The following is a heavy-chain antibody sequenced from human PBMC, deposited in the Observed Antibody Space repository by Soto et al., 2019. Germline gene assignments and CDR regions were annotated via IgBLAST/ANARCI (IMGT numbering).Heavy chain of an antibody. V-gene: IGHV3-23*01. Sequence: DVQLLESGGGLAQRGGSLRLSCAASGFSFSTYGMTWVRQAPGKGLEWVSYGGSGGSTYYADSVKGRFTISRDNSKNTLYLRMNSRRAEDTGVYYCVTFRGRAYHYYYMDVWGNGTTVTVSS. J-gene: IGHJ6*03. CDR2: GGSGGST. D-gene: IGHD3-16*01. CDR3: VTFRGRAYHYYYMDV. CDR1: GFSFSTYG.